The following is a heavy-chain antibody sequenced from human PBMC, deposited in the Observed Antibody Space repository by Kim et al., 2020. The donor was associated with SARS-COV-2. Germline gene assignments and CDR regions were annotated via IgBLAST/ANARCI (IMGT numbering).Heavy chain of an antibody. V-gene: IGHV3-23*01. J-gene: IGHJ4*02. D-gene: IGHD3-22*01. CDR3: AKDLYRYDSSGKGAYDY. Sequence: GGSLRLSCAASGFTFSSYAMSWVRQAPGKGLEWVSAISGSGGSTYYADSVKGRFTISRDNSKNTLYLQMNSLRAEDTAVYYCAKDLYRYDSSGKGAYDYWGQGTLVTVSS. CDR2: ISGSGGST. CDR1: GFTFSSYA.